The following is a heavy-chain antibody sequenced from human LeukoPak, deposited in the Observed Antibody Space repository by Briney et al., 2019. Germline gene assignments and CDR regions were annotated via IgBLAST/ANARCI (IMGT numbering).Heavy chain of an antibody. CDR2: ISSSSSTI. CDR1: KFTFSSHE. J-gene: IGHJ4*02. CDR3: ARDLRYYDSSGYRFDY. V-gene: IGHV3-48*02. D-gene: IGHD3-22*01. Sequence: PGGSLRLSCAVSKFTFSSHEMNWVRQAPGKGLEWVSYISSSSSTIYYADSVKGRFTISRDNAKNSLYLQMNSLRDKDTAVYYCARDLRYYDSSGYRFDYWGQGTLVTVSS.